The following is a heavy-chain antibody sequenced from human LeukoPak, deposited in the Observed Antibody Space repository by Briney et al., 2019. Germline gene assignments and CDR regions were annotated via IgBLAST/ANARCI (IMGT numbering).Heavy chain of an antibody. D-gene: IGHD5/OR15-5a*01. CDR2: IYPGDSDT. CDR3: ARFLRGYGVYDYFDY. J-gene: IGHJ4*02. V-gene: IGHV5-51*01. Sequence: GASLKISCKGSGYRFTSYWIGWVRQMPGKGLEGMGIIYPGDSDTRYSPSFQGQVTISADKSISTAYLQWSSLKASDTAMYYCARFLRGYGVYDYFDYWGQGTLVTVSS. CDR1: GYRFTSYW.